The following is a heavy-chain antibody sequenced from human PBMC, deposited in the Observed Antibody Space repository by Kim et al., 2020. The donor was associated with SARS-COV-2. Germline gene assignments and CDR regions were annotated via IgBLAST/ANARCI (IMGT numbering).Heavy chain of an antibody. CDR2: FDPEDGET. J-gene: IGHJ6*02. CDR3: ATVGKSYYGMDV. Sequence: ASVKVSCKVSGYTLTELSMHWVRQAPGKGLEWMGGFDPEDGETIYAQKFQGRVTMTEDTSTDTAYMELSSLRSEDTAVYYCATVGKSYYGMDVWGQGTTVTVSS. CDR1: GYTLTELS. V-gene: IGHV1-24*01. D-gene: IGHD6-13*01.